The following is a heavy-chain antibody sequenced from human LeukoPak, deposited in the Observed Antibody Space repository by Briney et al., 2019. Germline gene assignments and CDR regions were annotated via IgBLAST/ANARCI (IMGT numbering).Heavy chain of an antibody. CDR1: GVSISSSNSY. CDR3: ARYSYGYRNWFDP. CDR2: IYYSGNT. V-gene: IGHV4-39*07. Sequence: SETLSLTCTVSGVSISSSNSYWGWIRQPPGKGLEWIGSIYYSGNTYYNPSLKSRVTISVDTSKNQFSLKLSSVTAADTAVYYCARYSYGYRNWFDPWGQGTLVTVSS. J-gene: IGHJ5*02. D-gene: IGHD5-18*01.